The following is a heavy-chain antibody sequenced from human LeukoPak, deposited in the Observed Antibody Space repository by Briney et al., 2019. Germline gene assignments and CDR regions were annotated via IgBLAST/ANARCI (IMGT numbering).Heavy chain of an antibody. CDR3: ARTTMGYYYYGMDV. V-gene: IGHV4-4*02. CDR2: IYHSGRT. CDR1: GGSISSSNW. J-gene: IGHJ6*02. D-gene: IGHD3-10*01. Sequence: SGTLSLTCAVSGGSISSSNWWSWVRQPPGKGLEWIGEIYHSGRTNYNPSLKSRVTISVDKSKNQFSLKLSSVTAADTAVYYCARTTMGYYYYGMDVWGQGTTVTVSS.